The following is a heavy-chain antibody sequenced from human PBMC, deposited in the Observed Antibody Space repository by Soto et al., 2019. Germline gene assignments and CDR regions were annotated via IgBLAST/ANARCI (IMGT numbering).Heavy chain of an antibody. D-gene: IGHD3-3*02. CDR2: IWYDGSNK. CDR1: GFTFSSYG. V-gene: IGHV3-33*01. Sequence: GGSLRLSCAASGFTFSSYGMHWVRQAPGKGLEWVAVIWYDGSNKYYADSVKGRFTISRDNSKNTLYLQMNSLRAEDTAVYYCARDQHFWSGYYTPNDYYYYGMDVWGQGTTVTVSS. J-gene: IGHJ6*02. CDR3: ARDQHFWSGYYTPNDYYYYGMDV.